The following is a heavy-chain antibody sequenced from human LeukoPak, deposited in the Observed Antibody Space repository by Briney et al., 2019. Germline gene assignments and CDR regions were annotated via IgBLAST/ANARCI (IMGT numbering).Heavy chain of an antibody. CDR3: AKGITMIVTRSDAFDI. D-gene: IGHD3-22*01. CDR1: GFTFSGYD. J-gene: IGHJ3*02. V-gene: IGHV3-13*01. Sequence: GGSLRLSCAASGFTFSGYDMHWVRQGPGKGLEWVAAISIGGDTYYPGSVKGRFTISRENAKNSFYLQMNSLRAGDTSIYYCAKGITMIVTRSDAFDIWGQGTMVTVSS. CDR2: ISIGGDT.